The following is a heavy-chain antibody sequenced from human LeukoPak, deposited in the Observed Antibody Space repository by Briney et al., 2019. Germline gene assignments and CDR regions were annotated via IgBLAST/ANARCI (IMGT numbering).Heavy chain of an antibody. V-gene: IGHV4-34*01. D-gene: IGHD2-21*02. CDR3: ARACDCEGDCKSGYFDH. J-gene: IGHJ4*02. CDR1: GGSFSGYY. CDR2: VYYSGNI. Sequence: KPSETLSLTCAVYGGSFSGYYWSWIRQPPGKPLEWIGSVYYSGNIYHNPSLKSRVTISVDTSKNQFSLKLDSVTAADTAIYYCARACDCEGDCKSGYFDHWGQGTLVTVSS.